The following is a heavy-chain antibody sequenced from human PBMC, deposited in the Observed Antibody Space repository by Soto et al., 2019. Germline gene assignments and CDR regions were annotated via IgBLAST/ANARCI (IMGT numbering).Heavy chain of an antibody. D-gene: IGHD2-15*01. Sequence: ETLSLTCTVSGGSISSYYWSWIRQPSGKGLEWIGYIYYSGSTNYNPSLKSRVTISVDTSKNQFSLKLSSVTAADTAVYYCARHMGLSGGSFDAFDIWGQGTMVTVSS. CDR1: GGSISSYY. J-gene: IGHJ3*02. CDR2: IYYSGST. V-gene: IGHV4-59*08. CDR3: ARHMGLSGGSFDAFDI.